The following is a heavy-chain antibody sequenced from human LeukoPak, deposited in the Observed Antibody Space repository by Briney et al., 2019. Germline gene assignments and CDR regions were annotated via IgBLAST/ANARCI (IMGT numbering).Heavy chain of an antibody. Sequence: GSLRLSCAASGFTFSSYAMHWVRQAPGKGLEWVAVIWYDGSNKYYADSVKGRFTISRDNSKNTLYLQMNSLRAEDTAVYYCARDPPYGSGILGALDYWGQGTLVTVSS. D-gene: IGHD3-10*01. CDR1: GFTFSSYA. CDR3: ARDPPYGSGILGALDY. V-gene: IGHV3-33*08. CDR2: IWYDGSNK. J-gene: IGHJ4*02.